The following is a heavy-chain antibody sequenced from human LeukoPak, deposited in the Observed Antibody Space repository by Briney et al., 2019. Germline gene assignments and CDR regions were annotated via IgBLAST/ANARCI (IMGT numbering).Heavy chain of an antibody. CDR2: IYYSGST. D-gene: IGHD1-1*01. V-gene: IGHV4-39*07. J-gene: IGHJ6*02. CDR3: ARDGPPNSYDYYYYGMDV. Sequence: GSLKLSCAASGFTVSSNYMSWVRQPPGKGLEWIGSIYYSGSTYYNPSLKSRVTISVDTSKNQFSLKLSSVTAADTAVYYCARDGPPNSYDYYYYGMDVWGQGTTVTVSS. CDR1: GFTVSSNY.